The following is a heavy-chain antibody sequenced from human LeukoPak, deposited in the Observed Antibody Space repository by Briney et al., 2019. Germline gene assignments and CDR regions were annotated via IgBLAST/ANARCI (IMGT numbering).Heavy chain of an antibody. V-gene: IGHV4-34*01. Sequence: SETLSLTCTVSSDSISSYYWSWIRQPPGKGLEWIGEINHSGSTNYNPSLKSRVTISVDTSKNQFSLKLSSVTAADTAVYYCASLVGYCSSTSCYKGYYFDYWGQGTLVTVSS. CDR2: INHSGST. CDR3: ASLVGYCSSTSCYKGYYFDY. CDR1: SDSISSYY. J-gene: IGHJ4*02. D-gene: IGHD2-2*02.